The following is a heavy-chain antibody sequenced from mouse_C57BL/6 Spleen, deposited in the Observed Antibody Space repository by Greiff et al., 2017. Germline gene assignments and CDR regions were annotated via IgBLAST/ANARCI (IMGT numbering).Heavy chain of an antibody. Sequence: QVQLQQSGAELVRPGTSVKMSCKASGYTFTNYWIGWAKQRPGHGLAWIGDIYPGGGYTNYNEKFKGKATLTADKSSSTAYMQFSSLTSEDSAIYYCARYDYDEKAWFAYWGQGTLVTVSA. CDR2: IYPGGGYT. CDR3: ARYDYDEKAWFAY. D-gene: IGHD2-4*01. J-gene: IGHJ3*01. CDR1: GYTFTNYW. V-gene: IGHV1-63*01.